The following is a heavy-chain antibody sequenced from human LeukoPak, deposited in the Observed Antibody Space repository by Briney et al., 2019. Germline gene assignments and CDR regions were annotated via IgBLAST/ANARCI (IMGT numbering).Heavy chain of an antibody. CDR3: ARPSVATMAFDH. J-gene: IGHJ4*02. CDR1: GYSFTNYW. Sequence: KGGESLKISCKGSGYSFTNYWIVWVRQMPGKGLEWMGIIYPGDSDTRYSPSFQGQVTISADKSISTAYLQWSSLKASDTAIYYCARPSVATMAFDHWGQGTLVTVSS. V-gene: IGHV5-51*01. CDR2: IYPGDSDT. D-gene: IGHD5-12*01.